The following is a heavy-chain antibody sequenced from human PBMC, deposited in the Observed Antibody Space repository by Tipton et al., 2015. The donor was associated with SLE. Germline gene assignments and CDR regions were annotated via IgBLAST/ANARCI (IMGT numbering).Heavy chain of an antibody. J-gene: IGHJ5*02. CDR3: ARGVSGGQAPAGGYYYRWFDP. V-gene: IGHV4-4*07. CDR1: GGSISSHY. Sequence: TLSLTCTVSGGSISSHYWSWIRQPAGKGLEWIGRIYTSGSTNYNPSLKSRVTISVDTSKNQFSLKLSSVTAADTAVYYCARGVSGGQAPAGGYYYRWFDPWGQGTLVTVSS. D-gene: IGHD3-22*01. CDR2: IYTSGST.